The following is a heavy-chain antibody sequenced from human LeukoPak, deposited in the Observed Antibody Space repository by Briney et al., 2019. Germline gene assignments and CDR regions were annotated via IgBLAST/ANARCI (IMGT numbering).Heavy chain of an antibody. V-gene: IGHV3-23*01. CDR3: AKGMGYDSSVGFDY. D-gene: IGHD3-22*01. CDR2: ISGSGGST. J-gene: IGHJ4*02. Sequence: GGSLRLSCAVSGFTFTTYAMTWVRQAPGKGLEWVSAISGSGGSTYYADSVKGRFTISRDNSKNTLYLQMNSLRAEDTAVYYCAKGMGYDSSVGFDYWGQGTLVTVSS. CDR1: GFTFTTYA.